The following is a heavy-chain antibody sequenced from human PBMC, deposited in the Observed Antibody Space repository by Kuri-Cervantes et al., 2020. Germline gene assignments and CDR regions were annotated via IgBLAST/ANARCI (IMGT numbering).Heavy chain of an antibody. V-gene: IGHV3-9*01. J-gene: IGHJ5*02. Sequence: SLKISCAASGFTFDDYAMHWVRQAPGKGLEWVSGISWNSGSIGYADSVKGRFTISRDNAKNSLYLQMNSLRAEDTAVYYCAREQGGQLLPRNNWFDPWGQGTLVTVSS. D-gene: IGHD2-2*01. CDR1: GFTFDDYA. CDR2: ISWNSGSI. CDR3: AREQGGQLLPRNNWFDP.